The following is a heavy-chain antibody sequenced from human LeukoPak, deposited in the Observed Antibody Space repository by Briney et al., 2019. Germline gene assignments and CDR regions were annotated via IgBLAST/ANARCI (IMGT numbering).Heavy chain of an antibody. CDR3: ARGHTLYYDDSDYPPDYFDY. J-gene: IGHJ4*02. Sequence: NASETLSLTCTVSGGSMHSSNYYWGLIRQPPGKGLEYIGSVYYSGSTYYNPSLKSRVTISVDTSKNQFSLKLSSVTAADTAVYYCARGHTLYYDDSDYPPDYFDYWGQGTLVTVSS. V-gene: IGHV4-39*07. CDR1: GGSMHSSNYY. D-gene: IGHD3-22*01. CDR2: VYYSGST.